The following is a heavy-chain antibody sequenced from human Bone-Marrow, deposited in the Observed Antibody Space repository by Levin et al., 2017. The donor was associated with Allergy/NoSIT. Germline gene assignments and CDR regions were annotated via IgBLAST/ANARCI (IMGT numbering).Heavy chain of an antibody. CDR3: ARDAQTSPTRNYGMDV. CDR2: IYYSGST. J-gene: IGHJ6*02. Sequence: SETLSLTCTVSGDSISRYYWSWIRQPPGKGLEWIGYIYYSGSTNYNPSLKSRVTISVDTSKNPFSLYLNSVTAADTAVYYCARDAQTSPTRNYGMDVWGQGTTVTVSS. V-gene: IGHV4-59*01. CDR1: GDSISRYY.